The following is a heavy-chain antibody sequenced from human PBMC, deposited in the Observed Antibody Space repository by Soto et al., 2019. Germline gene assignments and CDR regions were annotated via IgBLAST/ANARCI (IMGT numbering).Heavy chain of an antibody. V-gene: IGHV1-2*04. D-gene: IGHD3-10*01. CDR1: GYTFTGHY. CDR2: VNPISGGT. Sequence: QVQLVQSGAEVKKPGASVKVSCKASGYTFTGHYILWVRQAPRQGLEWMGWVNPISGGTIYAQKFLGWVTMTRDTSTSTAYLELRSLTSDATAVYYCARAKNFGSGELDYWGQGTLVTVSS. CDR3: ARAKNFGSGELDY. J-gene: IGHJ4*02.